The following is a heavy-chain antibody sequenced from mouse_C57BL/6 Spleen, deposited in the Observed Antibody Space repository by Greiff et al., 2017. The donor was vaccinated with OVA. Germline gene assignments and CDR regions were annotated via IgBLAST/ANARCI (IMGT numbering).Heavy chain of an antibody. J-gene: IGHJ4*01. CDR3: ARGGYSNYEGYYAMDY. D-gene: IGHD2-5*01. V-gene: IGHV1-50*01. CDR1: GYTFTSYW. CDR2: IDPSDSYT. Sequence: VQLQQPGAELVKPGASVKLSCKASGYTFTSYWMQWVKQRPGQGLEWIGEIDPSDSYTNYNQKFKGKATLTVDTSSSTAYMQLSSLTSEDSAVYYCARGGYSNYEGYYAMDYWGQGTSVTVSS.